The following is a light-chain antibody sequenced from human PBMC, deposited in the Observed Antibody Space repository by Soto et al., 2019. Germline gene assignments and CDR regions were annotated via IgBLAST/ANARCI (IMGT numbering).Light chain of an antibody. Sequence: EILLTQSPGTLSLSPGERATLSCRASQSVSSNQLTWYQQKPGQAPRLLIYGTFNRPTGIPDRFSGSGSGTDFTLTISRLEPEDFAVYYCQQYSSSPYTFGQGTKLDIK. CDR1: QSVSSNQ. CDR2: GTF. CDR3: QQYSSSPYT. J-gene: IGKJ2*01. V-gene: IGKV3-20*01.